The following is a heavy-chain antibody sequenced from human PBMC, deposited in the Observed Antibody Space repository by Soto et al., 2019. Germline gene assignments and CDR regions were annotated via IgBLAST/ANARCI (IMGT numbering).Heavy chain of an antibody. CDR3: AKDLYDFWSGYYWYYYYGMYV. V-gene: IGHV3-30*18. CDR1: GFTFSSYG. D-gene: IGHD3-3*01. Sequence: QVQLVESGGGVVQPGRSLRLSCAASGFTFSSYGMHWVRQAPGKGLEWVAVISYDGSNKYYADSVKGRFTISRDNSKNTLYLQMNSLRAEDTAVYYCAKDLYDFWSGYYWYYYYGMYVWGQGTTVTVSS. CDR2: ISYDGSNK. J-gene: IGHJ6*02.